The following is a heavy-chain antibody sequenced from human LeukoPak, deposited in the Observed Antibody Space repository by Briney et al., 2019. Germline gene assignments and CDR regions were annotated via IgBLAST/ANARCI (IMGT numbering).Heavy chain of an antibody. CDR2: ISGSGGST. Sequence: PGGSLRLSCAASGFTVSSNYMSWVRQAPGKGLEWVSAISGSGGSTYYADSVKGRFTISRDNSKNTLYLQMNSLRAEDTAVYYCAKDIAVVPAACDYWGQGTLVTVSS. V-gene: IGHV3-23*01. J-gene: IGHJ4*02. CDR3: AKDIAVVPAACDY. D-gene: IGHD2-2*01. CDR1: GFTVSSNY.